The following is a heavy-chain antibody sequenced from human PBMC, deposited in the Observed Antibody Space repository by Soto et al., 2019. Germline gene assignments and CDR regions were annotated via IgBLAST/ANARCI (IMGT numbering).Heavy chain of an antibody. CDR1: GYTFTSYV. CDR3: ASDLHMVRGARVDWFDP. Sequence: SVKVSYAASGYTFTSYVMIWLRKPTGQGLERMGWISAYNGNTNYAQKLQGRVTMTTDTSTSTAYMELRSLRSDDTAVYYCASDLHMVRGARVDWFDPWGQRTPLPVSS. D-gene: IGHD3-10*01. CDR2: ISAYNGNT. J-gene: IGHJ5*02. V-gene: IGHV1-18*01.